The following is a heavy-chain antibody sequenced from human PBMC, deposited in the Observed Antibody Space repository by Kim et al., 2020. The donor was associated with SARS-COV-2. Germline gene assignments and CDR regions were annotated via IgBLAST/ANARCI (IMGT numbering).Heavy chain of an antibody. D-gene: IGHD3-22*01. Sequence: GGSLRLSCAASGFTFSSYAMSWVRQAPGKGLEWVSVIYSGGSSTYYADSVKGRFTISRDNSKNTLYLQMNSLRAEDTAVYYCAKIEGELYYYDSSGYYSDWGQGTLVTVSS. CDR2: IYSGGSST. V-gene: IGHV3-23*03. CDR1: GFTFSSYA. J-gene: IGHJ4*02. CDR3: AKIEGELYYYDSSGYYSD.